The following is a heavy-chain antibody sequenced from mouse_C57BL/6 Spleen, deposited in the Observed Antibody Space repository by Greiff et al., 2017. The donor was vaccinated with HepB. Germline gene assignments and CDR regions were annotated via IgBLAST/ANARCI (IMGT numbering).Heavy chain of an antibody. CDR2: ISDGGSYT. J-gene: IGHJ2*01. V-gene: IGHV5-4*01. CDR3: ARGDDGYYESFYYFDY. Sequence: EVQLVESGGGLVKPGGSLKLSCAASGFTFSSYAMSWVRQTPEKRLEWVATISDGGSYTYYPDNVKGRFTISRDNAKNNLYLQMSHLKSEDTAMYYCARGDDGYYESFYYFDYWGQGTTLTVSS. CDR1: GFTFSSYA. D-gene: IGHD2-3*01.